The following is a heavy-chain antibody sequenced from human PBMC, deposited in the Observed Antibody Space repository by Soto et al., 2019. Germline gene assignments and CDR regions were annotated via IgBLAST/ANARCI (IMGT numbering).Heavy chain of an antibody. CDR3: AKDSGWLSHTNYHFWSGYYTVFLDY. CDR1: GFTFSSYA. J-gene: IGHJ4*02. V-gene: IGHV3-23*01. Sequence: GGSLRLSCAASGFTFSSYAMSWVRLAPGKGLEWVSAISGSGGGTYYAGSVKGLLTTARDNSKNTRYRQRKSLSAEDTAGYYCAKDSGWLSHTNYHFWSGYYTVFLDYWGQGT. D-gene: IGHD3-3*01. CDR2: ISGSGGGT.